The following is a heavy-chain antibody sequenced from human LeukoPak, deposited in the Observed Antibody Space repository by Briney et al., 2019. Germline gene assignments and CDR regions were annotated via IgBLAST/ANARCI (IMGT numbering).Heavy chain of an antibody. CDR3: ARGDYFIDF. CDR2: VFHAGSI. Sequence: SETLSLTCAVSGSSISSTYYWAWIRQPPGKGLEWVGSVFHAGSIYYNPSLKSRVTVSVDTSKNQFSLKLTSVTAADTAVYYCARGDYFIDFWGQGTLVTVSS. J-gene: IGHJ4*02. CDR1: GSSISSTYY. D-gene: IGHD2/OR15-2a*01. V-gene: IGHV4-38-2*01.